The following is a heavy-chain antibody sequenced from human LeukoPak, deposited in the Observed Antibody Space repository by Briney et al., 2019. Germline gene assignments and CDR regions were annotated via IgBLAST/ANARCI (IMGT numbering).Heavy chain of an antibody. CDR2: TSVSGGTT. CDR1: GFTFSTYA. D-gene: IGHD2-15*01. V-gene: IGHV3-23*01. Sequence: GRSLRLSCAASGFTFSTYAMSWVRQAPGKGLEWVSGTSVSGGTTHYADSVKGRFTISRDNSKNTLSLQMNSLRAEDTAVYYCAKGWTKYCSGGSCYSPLYYFDYWGQGTLVTVSS. CDR3: AKGWTKYCSGGSCYSPLYYFDY. J-gene: IGHJ4*02.